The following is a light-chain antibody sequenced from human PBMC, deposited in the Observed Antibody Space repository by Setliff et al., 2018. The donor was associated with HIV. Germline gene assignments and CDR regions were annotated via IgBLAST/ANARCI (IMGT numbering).Light chain of an antibody. Sequence: LAPPTSASGSPGQSITISCTGTSSDVGSYDLVSWYQQHPGKAPKVMIYEVSKRPSGVSNRFSGSKSGNTASLTISGLQAEDEADYYCCSYTGTSTFVLGIGTKVTV. V-gene: IGLV2-23*02. CDR1: SSDVGSYDL. J-gene: IGLJ1*01. CDR3: CSYTGTSTFV. CDR2: EVS.